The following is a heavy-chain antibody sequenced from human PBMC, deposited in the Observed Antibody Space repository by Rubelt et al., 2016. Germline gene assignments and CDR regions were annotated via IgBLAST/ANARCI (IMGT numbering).Heavy chain of an antibody. CDR1: GFTFSSYS. Sequence: EVQLVESGGGLVQPGGSLRLSCAASGFTFSSYSMNWVRQAPGQGLEWVSYISSSSSTIYYADSVKGRCTISRDKAKNSLYLQMNSLRDEGTAVYYCATQGYCSSTSCYGAYWGQGTLVTVSS. D-gene: IGHD2-2*01. V-gene: IGHV3-48*02. CDR2: ISSSSSTI. J-gene: IGHJ4*02. CDR3: ATQGYCSSTSCYGAY.